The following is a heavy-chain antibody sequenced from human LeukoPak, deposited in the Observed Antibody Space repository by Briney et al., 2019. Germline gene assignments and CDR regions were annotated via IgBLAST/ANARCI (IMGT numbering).Heavy chain of an antibody. V-gene: IGHV3-48*01. Sequence: GGSLRLSCAASGFTFSSYSMNWVRQAPGKGLEWVSYISSSSSTIYYADSVKGRFTISRDNAKNSLYLQMNSLRAEDTAVYYCARDEIPYSSSWPDAFDIWGQGTMVTVSS. CDR1: GFTFSSYS. D-gene: IGHD6-13*01. CDR2: ISSSSSTI. J-gene: IGHJ3*02. CDR3: ARDEIPYSSSWPDAFDI.